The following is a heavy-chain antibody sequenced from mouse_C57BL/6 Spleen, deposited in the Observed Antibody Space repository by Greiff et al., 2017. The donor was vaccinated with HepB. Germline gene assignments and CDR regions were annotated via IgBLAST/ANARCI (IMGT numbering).Heavy chain of an antibody. CDR3: ASETTVVADFDY. CDR1: GPTFTSYW. J-gene: IGHJ2*01. Sequence: KQSAASLFTPGASSKLSCKASGPTFTSYWTHWVKQRPGQGLEWIGMIHPNSGSTNYNEKFKSKATLTVDKSSSTAYMQLSSLTSEDSAVYYCASETTVVADFDYWGQGTTLTVSS. CDR2: IHPNSGST. V-gene: IGHV1-64*01. D-gene: IGHD1-1*01.